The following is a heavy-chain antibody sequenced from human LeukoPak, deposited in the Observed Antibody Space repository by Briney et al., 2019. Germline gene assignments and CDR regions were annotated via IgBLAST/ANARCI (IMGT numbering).Heavy chain of an antibody. Sequence: GGSLRLSCAASGFTLSNYNMNWVRQAPGKGLEWVSYISSRGSYTYYADSVKGRFTISRDNAKNSLYLQMNSRRAEDTAVYYCARIDAFDIWGQGTMVTVSS. CDR1: GFTLSNYN. V-gene: IGHV3-21*06. CDR3: ARIDAFDI. J-gene: IGHJ3*02. CDR2: ISSRGSYT.